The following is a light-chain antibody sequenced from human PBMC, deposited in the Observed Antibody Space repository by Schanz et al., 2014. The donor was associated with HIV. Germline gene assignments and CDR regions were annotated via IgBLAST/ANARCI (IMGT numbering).Light chain of an antibody. J-gene: IGKJ1*01. CDR1: QSVSSN. V-gene: IGKV3-15*01. CDR3: QQYNNWPWT. Sequence: EIVMTQSPATLSVSPGERATLSCRASQSVSSNLAWYQQKPGQAPRFLSPGASTGATGLPARFSVSGSGTEFALTISGLQSEDFAVYYCQQYNNWPWTFGEGTKVEI. CDR2: GAS.